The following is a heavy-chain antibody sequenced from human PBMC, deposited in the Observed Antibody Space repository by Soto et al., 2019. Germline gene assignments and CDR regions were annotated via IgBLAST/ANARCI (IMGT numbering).Heavy chain of an antibody. CDR3: ARRSYGNSVYYTYFQH. CDR1: GDTFSDFD. J-gene: IGHJ1*01. D-gene: IGHD3-22*01. V-gene: IGHV1-69*06. CDR2: IIPRFGTA. Sequence: QVQLVQSGTEVKKPGSSVKVSCKASGDTFSDFDISWVRQAPGQGLEWMGGIIPRFGTATYAQKFQGRLTMSADKTTSTGHMELSSLRSDDTAIYYCARRSYGNSVYYTYFQHWGQGTLVTVS.